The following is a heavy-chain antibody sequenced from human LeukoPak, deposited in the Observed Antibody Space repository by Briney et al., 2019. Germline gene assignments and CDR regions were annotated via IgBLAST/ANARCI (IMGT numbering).Heavy chain of an antibody. J-gene: IGHJ4*02. CDR2: MNPNSGNT. CDR1: GYTFTSYD. CDR3: ARGSSSWSSPFDY. D-gene: IGHD6-13*01. Sequence: WASVKVSCKASGYTFTSYDINWVRQATGQGLEWMGWMNPNSGNTGYAQKFQGRVTMTRNTSISTAYMELSSLRSEGTAVYYCARGSSSWSSPFDYWGQGTLVTVSS. V-gene: IGHV1-8*01.